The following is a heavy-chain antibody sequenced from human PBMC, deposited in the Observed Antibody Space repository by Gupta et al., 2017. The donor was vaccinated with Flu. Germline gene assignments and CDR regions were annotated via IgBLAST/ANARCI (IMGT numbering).Heavy chain of an antibody. J-gene: IGHJ6*02. V-gene: IGHV3-30*18. Sequence: QVQLVVSGGGVVQPGWSLRLSCAASGFPFRTYGMQWVRQAPGKGLEWVAVIAYDGGDKYYADSVKGRFTISRDNSKNTLSLQMNSLRADDTAVYYCAKALEQRLGYYFYYGMDVWGQGTTVTVSS. CDR3: AKALEQRLGYYFYYGMDV. D-gene: IGHD6-25*01. CDR1: GFPFRTYG. CDR2: IAYDGGDK.